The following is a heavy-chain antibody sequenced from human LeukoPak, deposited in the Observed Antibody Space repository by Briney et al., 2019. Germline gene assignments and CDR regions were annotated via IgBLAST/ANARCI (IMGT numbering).Heavy chain of an antibody. J-gene: IGHJ4*02. V-gene: IGHV3-30*02. CDR2: IRYDGSNK. Sequence: PGGSLRLSCAASGFTFSSYGMHWVRQAPGKGLEWVAFIRYDGSNKYYAGSVKGRFTISRDNSKNTLYLQMNSLGAEDTAVYYCAKDEGSYCSGGSCYGFDYWGQGTLVTVSS. CDR1: GFTFSSYG. CDR3: AKDEGSYCSGGSCYGFDY. D-gene: IGHD2-15*01.